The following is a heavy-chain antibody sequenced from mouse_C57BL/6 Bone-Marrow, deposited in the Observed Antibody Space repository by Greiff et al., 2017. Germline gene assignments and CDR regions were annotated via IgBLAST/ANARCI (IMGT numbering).Heavy chain of an antibody. Sequence: LEESGAELAKPGASVKLSCKASGYTFTSYWMHWVKQRPGQGLEWIGYINPSSGYTKYNQKFKDKDTLTADKSSSTAYMQLSSLTYEDSAVYYCARRGTTVVAPYYAMDYWGQGTSVTVSS. J-gene: IGHJ4*01. CDR3: ARRGTTVVAPYYAMDY. D-gene: IGHD1-1*01. CDR2: INPSSGYT. CDR1: GYTFTSYW. V-gene: IGHV1-7*01.